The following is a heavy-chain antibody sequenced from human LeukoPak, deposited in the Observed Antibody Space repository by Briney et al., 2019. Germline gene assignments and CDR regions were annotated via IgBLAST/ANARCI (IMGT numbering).Heavy chain of an antibody. CDR3: ATCPSSTSCSGAFDI. Sequence: ASVKVSCKASGYTFTGYYMHWVRQAPGQGLEWMGWINPNSGGTNYAQKFQGRVTMTRDTSISTAYMELSRLRSDDTAVYYCATCPSSTSCSGAFDIWGQGTMVTVSS. J-gene: IGHJ3*02. V-gene: IGHV1-2*02. CDR2: INPNSGGT. D-gene: IGHD2-2*01. CDR1: GYTFTGYY.